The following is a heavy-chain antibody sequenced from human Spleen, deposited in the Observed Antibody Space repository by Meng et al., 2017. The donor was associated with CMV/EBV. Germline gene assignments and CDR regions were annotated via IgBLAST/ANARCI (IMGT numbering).Heavy chain of an antibody. J-gene: IGHJ4*02. CDR3: ATGYCGGGGCYSSFDF. Sequence: GGSLRLSCAASGFTFSTYGMRWVRQAPGKGLEWVAFIRYDGSNEYYVDSVKGRFTISRDNSKNTLYLEINSLRAEDAALYYCATGYCGGGGCYSSFDFWGQGTLVTVSS. V-gene: IGHV3-30*02. CDR1: GFTFSTYG. CDR2: IRYDGSNE. D-gene: IGHD2-15*01.